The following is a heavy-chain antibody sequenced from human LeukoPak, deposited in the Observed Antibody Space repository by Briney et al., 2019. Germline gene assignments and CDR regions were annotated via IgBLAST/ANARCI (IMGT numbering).Heavy chain of an antibody. V-gene: IGHV3-23*01. CDR3: AKGDSYGDY. CDR1: GFTFSRYW. D-gene: IGHD5-18*01. Sequence: GGSLRLSCATSGFTFSRYWMRWVRQAPGKGLEWVSAISGSGGSTYYADSVKGRFTISRDNSKNTLYLQMNSLRAEDTAVYYCAKGDSYGDYWGQGTLVTVSS. CDR2: ISGSGGST. J-gene: IGHJ4*02.